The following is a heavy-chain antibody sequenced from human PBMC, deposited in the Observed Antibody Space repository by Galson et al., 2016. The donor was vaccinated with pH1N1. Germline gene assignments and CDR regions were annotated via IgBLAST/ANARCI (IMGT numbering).Heavy chain of an antibody. CDR1: GYTFARFY. CDR2: IDPKSGNT. Sequence: SCKASGYTFARFYLHWVRQAPGQGLEWMGWIDPKSGNTHYAQKFQGRVNVTRDTSISTAYMHLSGLTYDDAAVYYCARVTPTEPFDYWGQGALVTVSS. D-gene: IGHD2-15*01. V-gene: IGHV1-2*02. CDR3: ARVTPTEPFDY. J-gene: IGHJ4*02.